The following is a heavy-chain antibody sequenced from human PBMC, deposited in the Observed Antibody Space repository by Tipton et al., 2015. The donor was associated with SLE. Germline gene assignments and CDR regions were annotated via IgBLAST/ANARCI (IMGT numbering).Heavy chain of an antibody. J-gene: IGHJ4*02. Sequence: GSLRLSCAASGFFFHDYAMTWVRQAPGKGLEWVSLIDRSGNTYYGDSVMGRFSISRDNSKNILYLQMGGLRAEDTAVYYCAVPPWDYYFDYWGQGTLVTVSP. D-gene: IGHD1-26*01. CDR2: IDRSGNT. CDR3: AVPPWDYYFDY. CDR1: GFFFHDYA. V-gene: IGHV3-23*05.